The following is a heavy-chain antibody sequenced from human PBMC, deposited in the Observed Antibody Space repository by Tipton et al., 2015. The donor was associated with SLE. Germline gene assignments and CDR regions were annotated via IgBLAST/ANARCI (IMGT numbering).Heavy chain of an antibody. D-gene: IGHD2-2*02. J-gene: IGHJ3*02. CDR3: ARSYCSSTSCYRYAFDI. CDR2: IYYSGST. Sequence: GLVKPSETLSLTCAVYGGSFSGYYWSWIRQPPGKGLEWIGYIYYSGSTNYNPSLKSRVTISVDTSRNQFSLRLSSVTAADTAVYYCARSYCSSTSCYRYAFDIWGQGTMVTVSS. V-gene: IGHV4-59*01. CDR1: GGSFSGYY.